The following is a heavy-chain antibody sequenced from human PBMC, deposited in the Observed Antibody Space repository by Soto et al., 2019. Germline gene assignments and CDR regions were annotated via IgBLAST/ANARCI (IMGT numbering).Heavy chain of an antibody. CDR1: GFSFSTSY. J-gene: IGHJ4*02. Sequence: EVQLVESGGGLVQPGGSLRPSCAASGFSFSTSYMAWVRQAPGKGLEWVAKIKEDGSAMAYVDSVKGRFTISRDNAKNSVYLQMKSLRADDTAVYYCARDPAYGAIDYWGQGTLVTVSS. D-gene: IGHD3-10*01. CDR2: IKEDGSAM. CDR3: ARDPAYGAIDY. V-gene: IGHV3-7*01.